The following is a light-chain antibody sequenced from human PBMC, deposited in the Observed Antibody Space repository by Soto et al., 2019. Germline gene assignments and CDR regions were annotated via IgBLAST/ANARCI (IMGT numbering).Light chain of an antibody. CDR2: GAS. Sequence: EIVLTQSPGTLSLSPGERATLSCRASQSVSSNYLAWYQQKPGQAPRLLIYGASNRATGIPDRFSGSGSVTDFTLTINRLVPEDFAVYYCQQYGNSTPITFGPGTKVDVK. CDR1: QSVSSNY. J-gene: IGKJ3*01. V-gene: IGKV3-20*01. CDR3: QQYGNSTPIT.